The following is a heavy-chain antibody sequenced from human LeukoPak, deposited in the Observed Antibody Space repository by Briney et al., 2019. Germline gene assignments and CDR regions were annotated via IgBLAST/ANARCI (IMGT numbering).Heavy chain of an antibody. Sequence: SVKVSCKASGGTFISYAISWVRQAPGQGLEWMGGIIPIFGTANYAQKFQGRVTITADESTSTAYMELSSLRSEDTAVYYCARDRGGSYFYYYGMDVWGQGTTVTVSS. CDR1: GGTFISYA. D-gene: IGHD1-26*01. J-gene: IGHJ6*02. CDR2: IIPIFGTA. CDR3: ARDRGGSYFYYYGMDV. V-gene: IGHV1-69*13.